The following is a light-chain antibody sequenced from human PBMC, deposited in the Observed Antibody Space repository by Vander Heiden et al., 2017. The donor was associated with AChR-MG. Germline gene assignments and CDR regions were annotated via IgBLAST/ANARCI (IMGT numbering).Light chain of an antibody. V-gene: IGLV1-44*01. CDR2: SNN. CDR1: SSNIGSNT. J-gene: IGLJ3*02. Sequence: QSVLTQPPSASGTPGQRVTMSCSGSSSNIGSNTVNWYQQLPGTAPKLLIYSNNQRPSGVPDRFSGSKSGTSASLAISGLHSDDEADYYCAAWDDSLNGYWVFGGGTKLTVL. CDR3: AAWDDSLNGYWV.